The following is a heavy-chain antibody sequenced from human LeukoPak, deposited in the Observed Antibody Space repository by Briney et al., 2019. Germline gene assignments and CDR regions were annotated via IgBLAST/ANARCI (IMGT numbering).Heavy chain of an antibody. CDR1: GGSISSYY. CDR3: AREAVRGWAIYYYYYMDV. J-gene: IGHJ6*03. Sequence: PSETLSLTCTVSGGSISSYYWSWIRQPPGKGLEWIGYIYYSGSTNYNPSLKSRVTISVDTSKNQFSLKLSSVTAADTAVYYCAREAVRGWAIYYYYYMDVWGKGTKVTVSS. V-gene: IGHV4-59*01. CDR2: IYYSGST. D-gene: IGHD6-19*01.